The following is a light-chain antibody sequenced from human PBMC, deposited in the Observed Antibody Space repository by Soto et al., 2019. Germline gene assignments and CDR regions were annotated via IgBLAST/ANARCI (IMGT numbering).Light chain of an antibody. V-gene: IGLV2-23*01. J-gene: IGLJ3*02. CDR2: ATS. CDR1: SSDVGTYNL. Sequence: QPVLTQPAAVSGSPGQSITISCTGTSSDVGTYNLVSWYQQYPGKAPKLMIYATSKRPSGVSNRFSGSKSGDTASLTISGLQAEDEADYYCTSFARGSTLVFGGGTKVTV. CDR3: TSFARGSTLV.